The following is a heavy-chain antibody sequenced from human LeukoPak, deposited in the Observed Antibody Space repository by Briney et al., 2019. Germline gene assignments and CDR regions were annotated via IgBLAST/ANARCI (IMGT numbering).Heavy chain of an antibody. V-gene: IGHV1-69*13. Sequence: SVKVSFTASGGTFSSYAISWVRQAPGQGLEWMGGIIPIFGTANYAQKFQGRVTITADESTSTAYMELSSLRSEDTAVYYCARARRRYCSGGSCYSFDYWGQGTLVTVSS. CDR2: IIPIFGTA. D-gene: IGHD2-15*01. J-gene: IGHJ4*02. CDR3: ARARRRYCSGGSCYSFDY. CDR1: GGTFSSYA.